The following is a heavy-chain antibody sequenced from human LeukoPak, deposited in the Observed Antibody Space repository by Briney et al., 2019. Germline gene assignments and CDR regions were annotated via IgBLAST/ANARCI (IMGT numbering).Heavy chain of an antibody. D-gene: IGHD6-6*01. V-gene: IGHV4-34*01. J-gene: IGHJ5*02. CDR3: ARAKYSSSSFPWFDP. Sequence: PSETLSLTCAVYGGSFSGYYWSWIRQPPGKGLEWIGEINHSGSTNYNPSLKSRVTISVDTSKNQFSLKLSSVTAADTAVYYCARAKYSSSSFPWFDPWGQGTLVTVSS. CDR1: GGSFSGYY. CDR2: INHSGST.